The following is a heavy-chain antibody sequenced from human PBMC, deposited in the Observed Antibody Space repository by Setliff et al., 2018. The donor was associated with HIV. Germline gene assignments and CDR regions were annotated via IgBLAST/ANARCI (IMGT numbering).Heavy chain of an antibody. J-gene: IGHJ4*02. CDR1: GFTFDDYA. V-gene: IGHV3-9*01. Sequence: PGGSLRLSCAASGFTFDDYAMHWVRQAPGKGLEWVSGISWNSGSIGYADSVKGRFTISRDNAKNSLYLQMNSLRADDTGVYYCAREGSDHGTYYFDYWGQGTPVTVSS. CDR3: AREGSDHGTYYFDY. CDR2: ISWNSGSI. D-gene: IGHD1-26*01.